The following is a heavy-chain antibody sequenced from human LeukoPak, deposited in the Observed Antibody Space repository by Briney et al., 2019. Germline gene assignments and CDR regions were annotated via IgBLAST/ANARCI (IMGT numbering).Heavy chain of an antibody. CDR2: INPNSGGT. CDR1: GYTFTGYY. V-gene: IGHV1-2*02. CDR3: ARDLTAMVTLYYYYGMDV. J-gene: IGHJ6*02. D-gene: IGHD5-18*01. Sequence: GASVKVSCKASGYTFTGYYMHWVRQAPGQGLEWMGWINPNSGGTNYAQKFQGRVTMTRDTSISTAYMELSRLRSDDTAVNYCARDLTAMVTLYYYYGMDVWGQETTVTVSS.